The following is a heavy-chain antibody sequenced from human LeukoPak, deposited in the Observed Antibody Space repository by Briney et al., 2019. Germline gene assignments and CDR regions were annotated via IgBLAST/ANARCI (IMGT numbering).Heavy chain of an antibody. D-gene: IGHD4-17*01. V-gene: IGHV1-69*13. Sequence: VASVKVSCKASGGTFSSYAISWVRQAPGQGLEWMGGIIPIFGTANYAQKFQGRVTITADESTSTAYMELSSLRSEDTAVYYCARDLDYGDYEGDYWGQGTLVTVSS. CDR2: IIPIFGTA. J-gene: IGHJ4*02. CDR1: GGTFSSYA. CDR3: ARDLDYGDYEGDY.